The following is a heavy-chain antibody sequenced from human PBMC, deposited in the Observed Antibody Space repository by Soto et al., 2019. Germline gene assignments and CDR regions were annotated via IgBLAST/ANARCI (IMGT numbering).Heavy chain of an antibody. D-gene: IGHD3-22*01. J-gene: IGHJ6*02. V-gene: IGHV5-51*01. CDR2: IYPGDSDT. CDR1: GYSFTSYW. CDR3: ARSYYYDSSGYYLLRYGMDV. Sequence: GESLKISCKGSGYSFTSYWIGWVRQMPGKGLEWMGIIYPGDSDTRYSPSFQGQVTISADKSISTAYLQWSSLKASDTAMYYCARSYYYDSSGYYLLRYGMDVWGQGXTVTVSS.